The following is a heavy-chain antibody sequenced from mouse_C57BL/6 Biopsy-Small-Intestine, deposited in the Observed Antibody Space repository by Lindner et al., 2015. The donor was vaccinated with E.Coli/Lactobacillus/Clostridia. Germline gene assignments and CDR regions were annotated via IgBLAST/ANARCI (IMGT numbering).Heavy chain of an antibody. CDR3: VREGFGHYEWFAS. D-gene: IGHD2-1*01. Sequence: VQLQESGEDWCSLKDHLKLSCAASGFTFKTYAMHWVRQAPGKGLEWVARIRTKSSNYATDYAASVKDTFTISRDDSQTMLYLQMNNLKTEDTAMYYCVREGFGHYEWFASWGQGTLVTVSA. CDR1: GFTFKTYA. V-gene: IGHV10-3*01. CDR2: IRTKSSNYAT. J-gene: IGHJ3*01.